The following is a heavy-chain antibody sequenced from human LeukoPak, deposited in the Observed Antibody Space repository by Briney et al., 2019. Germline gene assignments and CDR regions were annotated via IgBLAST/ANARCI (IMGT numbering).Heavy chain of an antibody. CDR2: IYYSGSA. J-gene: IGHJ5*02. V-gene: IGHV4-59*08. CDR1: GGSISSYY. D-gene: IGHD2-15*01. Sequence: PSETLSLTCTVSGGSISSYYWSWIRQPPGKGLEWMGYIYYSGSANYNPSLKSRVTISVDPSKNQFSLKLSSVTAADTAVYYCARQGYSNWFDLWGQGTLVTVSS. CDR3: ARQGYSNWFDL.